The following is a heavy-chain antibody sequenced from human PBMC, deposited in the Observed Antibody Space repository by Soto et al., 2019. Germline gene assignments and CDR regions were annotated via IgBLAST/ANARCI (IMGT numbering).Heavy chain of an antibody. CDR3: TRHAYQVLWPHFDS. V-gene: IGHV4-59*08. CDR1: GGSISSDC. D-gene: IGHD2-2*01. CDR2: MYYSGST. Sequence: SETLSLTCTVSGGSISSDCWSWIRQPPGKGLEWIGYMYYSGSTNYNPSLESRVTISLDTSKNQFSLKLSSVTAADTAVYYCTRHAYQVLWPHFDSWGQGTLVTVSS. J-gene: IGHJ4*02.